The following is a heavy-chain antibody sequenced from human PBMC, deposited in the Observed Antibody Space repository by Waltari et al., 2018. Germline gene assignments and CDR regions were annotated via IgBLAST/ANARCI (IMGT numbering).Heavy chain of an antibody. J-gene: IGHJ6*02. D-gene: IGHD3-3*01. CDR1: GYTFTGYY. CDR3: AKGVLRFLEWLPDDYYGMDV. CDR2: INPNSGGT. Sequence: QVQLVQSGAEVKKPGASVKVSCKASGYTFTGYYIHWVRQAPGQGLEWMGWINPNSGGTNYAQKFQGRVTMTRDTSISTAYMELSRLRSDDTAVYYCAKGVLRFLEWLPDDYYGMDVWGQGTTVTVSS. V-gene: IGHV1-2*02.